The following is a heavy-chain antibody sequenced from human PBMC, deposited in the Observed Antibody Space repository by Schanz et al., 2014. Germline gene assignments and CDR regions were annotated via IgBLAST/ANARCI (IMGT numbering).Heavy chain of an antibody. CDR1: GYTFSSYG. V-gene: IGHV1-69*10. Sequence: QVQLVQSGAEVKKPGASVKVSCKASGYTFSSYGITWVRQAPGQGLEWMGWIIPILGIANYAQNFQGRVTITADKSTSTAYMELTSLRSEDTAVYYCAGTYCSSTSCYTGYYYMDVWGKGTTVTVSS. D-gene: IGHD2-2*02. CDR3: AGTYCSSTSCYTGYYYMDV. J-gene: IGHJ6*03. CDR2: IIPILGIA.